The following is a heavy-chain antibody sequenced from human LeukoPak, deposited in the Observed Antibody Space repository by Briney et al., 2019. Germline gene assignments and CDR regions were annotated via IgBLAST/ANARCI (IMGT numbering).Heavy chain of an antibody. CDR3: ASKAYYFDY. CDR1: GGSFGGYY. Sequence: SETLSLTCAVYGGSFGGYYWSWIRQPPGKGLEWIGEINHSGSTNYNPSLKSRVTISVDTSKNQFSLKLSSVTAADTAVYYCASKAYYFDYWGQGTLVTVSS. V-gene: IGHV4-34*01. J-gene: IGHJ4*02. CDR2: INHSGST.